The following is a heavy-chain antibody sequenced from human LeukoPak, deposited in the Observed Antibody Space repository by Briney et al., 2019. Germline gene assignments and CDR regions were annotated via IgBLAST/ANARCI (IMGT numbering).Heavy chain of an antibody. D-gene: IGHD3-22*01. J-gene: IGHJ3*01. CDR3: AVAGVRYYDSSGLHAFDF. CDR2: MFYSGST. V-gene: IGHV4-39*01. Sequence: PSETLSLTCTVSGGSISSRSHCWGWIRQPPGKGLEWIGTMFYSGSTYYNPSLKSRVAISVDTSENQFSLELNSVTAADTAVYYCAVAGVRYYDSSGLHAFDFWGRGTMVTVCS. CDR1: GGSISSRSHC.